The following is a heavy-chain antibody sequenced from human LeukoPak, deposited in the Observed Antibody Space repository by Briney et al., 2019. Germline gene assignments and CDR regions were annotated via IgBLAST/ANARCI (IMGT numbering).Heavy chain of an antibody. J-gene: IGHJ4*02. V-gene: IGHV3-7*04. CDR2: IKQDRSEK. CDR1: GFTLSNSW. Sequence: GGSLRLSCTASGFTLSNSWMSWVRQAPGKGLEWVANIKQDRSEKYYVDSVKGRFTISRDNAKKSLYLRMNSLPVEDTAVYYCARDLSDGGVGYGGQGTLVTVSS. CDR3: ARDLSDGGVGY. D-gene: IGHD1-26*01.